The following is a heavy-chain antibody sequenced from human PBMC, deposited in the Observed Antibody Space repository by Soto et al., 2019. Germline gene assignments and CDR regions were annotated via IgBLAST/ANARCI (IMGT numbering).Heavy chain of an antibody. CDR2: IYHSGST. V-gene: IGHV4-4*02. D-gene: IGHD3-10*01. CDR1: GGSISSSNW. CDR3: ERGWGEGRVDY. J-gene: IGHJ4*02. Sequence: QVQLQESGPGLVKPSGTLSLTCAVSGGSISSSNWWSWVRQPPGKGLQWIGEIYHSGSTNYIQSLHSRDTISVDKSRNQIYLKLSSVTAADTAVYYFERGWGEGRVDYWVQGALVTVSS.